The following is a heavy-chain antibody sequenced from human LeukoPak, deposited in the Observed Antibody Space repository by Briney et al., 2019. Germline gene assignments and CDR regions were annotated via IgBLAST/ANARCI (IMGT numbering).Heavy chain of an antibody. V-gene: IGHV3-74*01. D-gene: IGHD3-10*02. CDR1: GFTFSDYW. J-gene: IGHJ6*04. Sequence: GGSLRLSCEASGFTFSDYWMHWVRQAPGKGLVWVSRINSDGRSTTYADSVKGRFTVSRDNAKNTLYLQMNSLRAEDTAVYYCAALGITMIGGVWGKGTTVTTSS. CDR3: AALGITMIGGV. CDR2: INSDGRST.